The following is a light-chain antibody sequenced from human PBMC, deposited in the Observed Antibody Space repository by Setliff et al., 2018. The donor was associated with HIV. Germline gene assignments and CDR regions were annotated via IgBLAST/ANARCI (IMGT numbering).Light chain of an antibody. CDR3: CSYAGSSTFAV. V-gene: IGLV2-23*02. J-gene: IGLJ3*02. Sequence: QSALTQPASVSESPGQSITISCTGTSSDVGSYNLVSWYRQYPGKAPTLMFYEVSRRPSGVSNRFSGSKSGNTASLTISGLQAEDEADYYCCSYAGSSTFAVFGGGTK. CDR1: SSDVGSYNL. CDR2: EVS.